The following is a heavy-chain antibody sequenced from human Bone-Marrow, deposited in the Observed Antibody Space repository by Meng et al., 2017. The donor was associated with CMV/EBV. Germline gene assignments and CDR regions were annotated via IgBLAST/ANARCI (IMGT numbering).Heavy chain of an antibody. CDR2: ISSSSSYI. CDR1: GFTFSSFA. D-gene: IGHD3-3*01. Sequence: GESLKISCAASGFTFSSFAMNWVRQAPGKGLEWVSSISSSSSYIYYADSVKGRFTISRDNSKNTLYLQIHSLRAEDTAVYYCAKAEPHITIFGVAIEGGMDVWGQGTTVTVSS. J-gene: IGHJ6*02. V-gene: IGHV3-23*01. CDR3: AKAEPHITIFGVAIEGGMDV.